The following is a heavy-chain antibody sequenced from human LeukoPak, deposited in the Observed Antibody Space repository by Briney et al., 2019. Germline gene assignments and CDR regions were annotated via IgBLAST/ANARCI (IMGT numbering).Heavy chain of an antibody. CDR2: INHSGST. CDR1: GGSFSGYY. V-gene: IGHV4-34*01. D-gene: IGHD3-22*01. J-gene: IGHJ4*02. Sequence: SETLSLTCAVYGGSFSGYYWSWIRQPPGKGLEWIGEINHSGSTNYNPSLKSRVAISVDTSKNQFSLKLSSVTAADTAVYYCARGPFYYDSSGYYLYRGFDYWGQGTLVTVSS. CDR3: ARGPFYYDSSGYYLYRGFDY.